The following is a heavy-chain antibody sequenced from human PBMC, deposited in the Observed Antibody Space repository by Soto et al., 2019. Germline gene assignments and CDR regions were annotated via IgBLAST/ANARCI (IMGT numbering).Heavy chain of an antibody. CDR2: INHSGST. CDR1: GGSFSGHY. V-gene: IGHV4-34*01. Sequence: SETLSLTCAVYGGSFSGHYWSWIRQPPGKGLEWIGEINHSGSTNYNPSLQSRLTISVDTSKNQFSLKLTSVTAADTAVYFCAREDDGGDRDYYGLDVWGQGTTVTVSS. J-gene: IGHJ6*02. CDR3: AREDDGGDRDYYGLDV. D-gene: IGHD2-21*02.